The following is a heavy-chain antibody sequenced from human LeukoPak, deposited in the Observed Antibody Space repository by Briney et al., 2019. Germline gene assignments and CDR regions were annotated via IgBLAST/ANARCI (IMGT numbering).Heavy chain of an antibody. D-gene: IGHD3-22*01. Sequence: PGGSLRLSCAASGFTFDVYVMHGVRQSPGKGLEWVSGISWNSGSIGYADSVKGRFTISRDNAKNSLYLQMNSLRAEDTALYYCARLQSRGYCPLYVDYWGQGTLVTVSS. CDR1: GFTFDVYV. CDR2: ISWNSGSI. J-gene: IGHJ4*02. CDR3: ARLQSRGYCPLYVDY. V-gene: IGHV3-9*01.